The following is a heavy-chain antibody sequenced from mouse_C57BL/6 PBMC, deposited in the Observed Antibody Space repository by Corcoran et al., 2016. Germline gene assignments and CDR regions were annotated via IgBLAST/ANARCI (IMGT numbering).Heavy chain of an antibody. CDR2: IYPRSGNT. CDR1: GYTFTNYG. J-gene: IGHJ1*03. V-gene: IGHV1-81*01. Sequence: QVQLQQSGAELARPGASVKMSCKASGYTFTNYGISWVKQRTGQGLEWIGEIYPRSGNTYYNEKFKGKATLTADKSSSTAYMELRSLTSEDSAVYVCAWGVFIITYRYFDVWGTGTTVTVSS. D-gene: IGHD1-1*01. CDR3: AWGVFIITYRYFDV.